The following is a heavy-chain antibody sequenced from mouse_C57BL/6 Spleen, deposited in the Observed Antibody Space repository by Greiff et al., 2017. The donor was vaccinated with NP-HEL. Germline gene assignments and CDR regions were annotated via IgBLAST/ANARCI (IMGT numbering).Heavy chain of an antibody. CDR3: AATTVVATDTWFAY. Sequence: VQLQQPGAELVRPGSSVKLSCKASGYTFTSYWMDWVKQRPGQGLEWIGNIYPSDSETHYNQKFKDKATLTVDKSSSTAYMQLSSLTSEDSAVYYCAATTVVATDTWFAYWGQGTLVTVSA. CDR2: IYPSDSET. J-gene: IGHJ3*01. V-gene: IGHV1-61*01. CDR1: GYTFTSYW. D-gene: IGHD1-1*01.